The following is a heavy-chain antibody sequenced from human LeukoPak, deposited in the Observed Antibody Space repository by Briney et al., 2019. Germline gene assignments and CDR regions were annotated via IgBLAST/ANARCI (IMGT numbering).Heavy chain of an antibody. CDR1: GGSFSGYY. CDR3: ARTTEGYCRGRSCYSYYYYMDV. D-gene: IGHD2-15*01. V-gene: IGHV4-59*01. J-gene: IGHJ6*03. CDR2: IYYSGST. Sequence: ETLSLTCAVYGGSFSGYYWSWIRQPPGKGLEWIGYIYYSGSTNYNPSLKSRVTISVDTSKNQFSLKLSSVTAADTAVYYCARTTEGYCRGRSCYSYYYYMDVWGKGTTVTVSS.